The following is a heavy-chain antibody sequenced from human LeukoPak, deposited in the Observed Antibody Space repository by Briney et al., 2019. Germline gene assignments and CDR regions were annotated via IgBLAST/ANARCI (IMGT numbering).Heavy chain of an antibody. CDR1: GYTFTSYG. CDR3: ARDAGYLCCSGGSCSYMDV. Sequence: ASVKVSCKAFGYTFTSYGISWVRQAPGQGLEWMGWISGHNGNTNYAQKLQGRVTMTTDTSTSTAYMELRSLRSDDTAVYYCARDAGYLCCSGGSCSYMDVWGKGTTVTVSS. D-gene: IGHD2-15*01. J-gene: IGHJ6*03. V-gene: IGHV1-18*01. CDR2: ISGHNGNT.